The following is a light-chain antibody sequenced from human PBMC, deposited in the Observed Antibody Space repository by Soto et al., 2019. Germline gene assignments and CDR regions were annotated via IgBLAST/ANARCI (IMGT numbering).Light chain of an antibody. Sequence: EIVMTQSPATLSASPGERAALSCRASQSVRSNLAWYKQKPGQAPRLLIYGESTRATGMPDRFSGSVSGKEFTLRIGSLQYEDFAVYYCQQYNDWPPTCGQGNTGDIK. CDR3: QQYNDWPPT. J-gene: IGKJ1*01. CDR1: QSVRSN. CDR2: GES. V-gene: IGKV3-15*01.